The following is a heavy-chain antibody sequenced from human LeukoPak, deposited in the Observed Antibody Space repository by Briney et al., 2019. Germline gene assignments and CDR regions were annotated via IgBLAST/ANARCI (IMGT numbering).Heavy chain of an antibody. CDR1: GGSISSSSYY. CDR2: IYYSGST. CDR3: ARVSGSYLYYFDY. Sequence: PSETPSLTCTVSGGSISSSSYYWGWIRQPPGKGLEWIGSIYYSGSTYYNPSLKSRVTISVDTSKNQFSLKLSSVTAADTAVYYCARVSGSYLYYFDYWGQGTLVTVSS. J-gene: IGHJ4*02. V-gene: IGHV4-39*05. D-gene: IGHD1-26*01.